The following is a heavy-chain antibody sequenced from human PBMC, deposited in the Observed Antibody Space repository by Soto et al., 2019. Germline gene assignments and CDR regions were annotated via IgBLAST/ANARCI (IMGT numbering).Heavy chain of an antibody. CDR1: GFTFSSYA. CDR2: ISYDGSNK. V-gene: IGHV3-30-3*01. Sequence: QVQLVESGGGVVQPGRSLRLSCAASGFTFSSYAMHWVRQAPGKGLEWVAVISYDGSNKYYADSVKGRFTSSRDNSKNTLYLQMKSLRAEDTAVYYCARDLGSRSSYYYGMDVWGQGTTVTVSS. D-gene: IGHD1-26*01. CDR3: ARDLGSRSSYYYGMDV. J-gene: IGHJ6*02.